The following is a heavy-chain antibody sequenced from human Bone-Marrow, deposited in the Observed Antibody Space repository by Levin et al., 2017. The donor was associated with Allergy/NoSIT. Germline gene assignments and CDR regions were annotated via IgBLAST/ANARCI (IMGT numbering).Heavy chain of an antibody. CDR1: GFTFSSYA. Sequence: GGSLRLSCAASGFTFSSYAMHWVRQAPGKGLEWVAVISYDGSNKYYADSVKGRFTISRDNSKNTLYLQMNSLRAEDTAVYYCASALAFIVATITVGHQNDYWGQGTLVTVSS. J-gene: IGHJ4*02. V-gene: IGHV3-30-3*01. CDR3: ASALAFIVATITVGHQNDY. CDR2: ISYDGSNK. D-gene: IGHD5-12*01.